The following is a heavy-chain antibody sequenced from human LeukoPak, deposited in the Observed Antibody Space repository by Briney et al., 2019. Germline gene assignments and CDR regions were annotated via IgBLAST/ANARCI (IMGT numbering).Heavy chain of an antibody. CDR3: ARGTWRQSFDY. D-gene: IGHD3/OR15-3a*01. CDR1: GFTFSSYW. V-gene: IGHV3-74*01. CDR2: INSDGSST. J-gene: IGHJ4*02. Sequence: GGSLRLSCGASGFTFSSYWIHWVRQAPGKGLVWVSRINSDGSSTSYADSVKGRFTISRDNAKNTLYLQMDSLRAEDTAVYYCARGTWRQSFDYWGQGTLVTVSS.